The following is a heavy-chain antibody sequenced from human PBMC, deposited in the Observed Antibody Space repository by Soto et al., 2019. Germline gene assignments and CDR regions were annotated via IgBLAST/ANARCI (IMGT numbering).Heavy chain of an antibody. J-gene: IGHJ6*02. D-gene: IGHD3-9*01. CDR3: ARDPGYYDILTGYYNVPPYYYYGMDV. V-gene: IGHV1-18*01. CDR2: ISAYNGNT. CDR1: GDTFTGYG. Sequence: GASVKVSCKASGDTFTGYGISWVRQAPGQGLEWMGWISAYNGNTNYAQKLQGRVTMTTDTSTSTAYMELRSLRSDDTAVYYCARDPGYYDILTGYYNVPPYYYYGMDVWGQGTTVTVSS.